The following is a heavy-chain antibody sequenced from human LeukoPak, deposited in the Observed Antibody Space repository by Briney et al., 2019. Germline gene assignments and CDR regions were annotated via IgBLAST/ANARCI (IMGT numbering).Heavy chain of an antibody. CDR3: ARGSVGDYGFDY. CDR1: GFTFSSYG. V-gene: IGHV3-30*02. Sequence: GGSLRLSCAESGFTFSSYGMHWVRHAPGKGLEWVAFIRYDGSKKNYADSVKGRFTISRDNSKNTLYLQMNSLRAEDTAVYYCARGSVGDYGFDYWGQGTLVTVSS. D-gene: IGHD4-17*01. CDR2: IRYDGSKK. J-gene: IGHJ4*02.